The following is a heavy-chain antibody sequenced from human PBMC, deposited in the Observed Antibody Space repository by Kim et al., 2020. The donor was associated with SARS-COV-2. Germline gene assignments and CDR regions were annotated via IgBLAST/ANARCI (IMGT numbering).Heavy chain of an antibody. CDR1: GGSVSSGSYY. Sequence: SETLSLTCTVSGGSVSSGSYYWSWIRQPPGKGLEWIGYIYYSGSTNYNPSLKSRVTISVDTSKNQFSLKLSSVTAADTAVYYCASTDYYGSDHYYYYYGMDVWGQGTTVTVSS. CDR2: IYYSGST. D-gene: IGHD3-10*01. J-gene: IGHJ6*02. CDR3: ASTDYYGSDHYYYYYGMDV. V-gene: IGHV4-61*01.